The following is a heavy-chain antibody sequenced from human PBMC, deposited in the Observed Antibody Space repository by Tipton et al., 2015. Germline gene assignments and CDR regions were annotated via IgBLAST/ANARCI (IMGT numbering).Heavy chain of an antibody. Sequence: TLSLTCAVHDESFSGYYWSWIRQPPGKGLEWIGEINHTGSTKYTPSLKSRVFISVDTSKKQFSLRLSSMTAADTAVYYCATGRGAWRFGHWGQGTLVTVSS. CDR1: DESFSGYY. V-gene: IGHV4-34*01. CDR3: ATGRGAWRFGH. CDR2: INHTGST. J-gene: IGHJ5*02. D-gene: IGHD1-14*01.